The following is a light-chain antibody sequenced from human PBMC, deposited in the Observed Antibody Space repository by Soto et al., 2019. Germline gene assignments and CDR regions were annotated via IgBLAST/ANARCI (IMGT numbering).Light chain of an antibody. J-gene: IGKJ1*01. CDR2: GAS. V-gene: IGKV3-20*01. Sequence: SVLRKAPSTLSLSPWARDTLSCRASQSVSSYLAWYQQKPGQAPRLLIYGASNRATGIPDRFSGSGSGTDFTLTISRLEPEDFAVYYCQQYGSSGTFGQGTKVDI. CDR1: QSVSSY. CDR3: QQYGSSGT.